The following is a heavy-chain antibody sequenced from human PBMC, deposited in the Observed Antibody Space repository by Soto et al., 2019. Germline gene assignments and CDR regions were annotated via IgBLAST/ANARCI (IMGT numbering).Heavy chain of an antibody. J-gene: IGHJ4*02. CDR2: ISDSGSS. CDR1: GGSISSGSFY. CDR3: ARTTFYDIFTAYYSLFDY. V-gene: IGHV4-31*03. D-gene: IGHD3-9*01. Sequence: QVQLQESGPGLVKPSQTLTLTCTVSGGSISSGSFYWSWIRQHPGKGLEWIGHISDSGSSCYNPSLESRVTISVDTSKNQFSLKLSAVTAADTAVYVCARTTFYDIFTAYYSLFDYWGQGTLVTVSS.